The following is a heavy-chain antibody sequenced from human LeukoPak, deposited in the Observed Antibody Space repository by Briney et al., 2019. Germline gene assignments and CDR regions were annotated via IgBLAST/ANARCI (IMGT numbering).Heavy chain of an antibody. J-gene: IGHJ6*02. V-gene: IGHV3-21*01. Sequence: GGSLRLSCAASGFTFSSYSMNWVRQAPGKGLEWVSSISSSSSYIYYADSVKGRFTISRDNAKNSLYLQMNSLRAEDTAVYYCAREGLLWFGELSGSGMDVWGQGTTVTVSS. D-gene: IGHD3-10*01. CDR2: ISSSSSYI. CDR1: GFTFSSYS. CDR3: AREGLLWFGELSGSGMDV.